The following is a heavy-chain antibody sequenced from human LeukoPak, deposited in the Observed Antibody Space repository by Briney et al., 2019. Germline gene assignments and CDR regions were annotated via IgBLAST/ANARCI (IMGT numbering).Heavy chain of an antibody. CDR2: LSGSGGST. CDR3: AKDFRSSGSYFDY. CDR1: GFTFSSYA. Sequence: GGSLRLSCAASGFTFSSYAMSWVRQAPGKGLERVSGLSGSGGSTYYADSVKGRFTISRDNSKNALYLQMNSLRAEDTAVYYCAKDFRSSGSYFDYWGQGTPVIASS. V-gene: IGHV3-23*01. D-gene: IGHD6-13*01. J-gene: IGHJ4*02.